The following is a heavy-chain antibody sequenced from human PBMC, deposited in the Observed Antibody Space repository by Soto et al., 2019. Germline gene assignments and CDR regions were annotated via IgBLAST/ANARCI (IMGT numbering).Heavy chain of an antibody. Sequence: EVQLVESGGGLVQPGGSLRLSCAASGFTFSSFWMSWVRRAPGKGLEWVANTKQDGSDKNYVGSVKGRFTISRDNARNSLYLQMNSLRVEDTAVYYCARDVSGKLGHDSWGQGTLVTVSS. CDR2: TKQDGSDK. D-gene: IGHD3-10*01. CDR3: ARDVSGKLGHDS. J-gene: IGHJ4*02. V-gene: IGHV3-7*01. CDR1: GFTFSSFW.